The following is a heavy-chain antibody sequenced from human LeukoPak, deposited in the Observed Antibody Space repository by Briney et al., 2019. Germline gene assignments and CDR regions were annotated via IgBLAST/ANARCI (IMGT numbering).Heavy chain of an antibody. D-gene: IGHD3-16*01. CDR3: ARGGFASDY. Sequence: PGGSLRLSCAASGFTFSSYGMAWVRQAPGKGLEWASVISGSGAGTNYADSVKGRFSISRDNSKNTLYLQMNSLRAEDTAVYYCARGGFASDYWGQGTLVTVSS. CDR1: GFTFSSYG. CDR2: ISGSGAGT. J-gene: IGHJ4*02. V-gene: IGHV3-23*01.